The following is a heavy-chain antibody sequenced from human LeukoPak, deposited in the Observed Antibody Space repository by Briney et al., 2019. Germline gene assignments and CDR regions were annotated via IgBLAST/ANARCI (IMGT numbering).Heavy chain of an antibody. V-gene: IGHV1-18*01. CDR3: AREGDFGSYPFDY. J-gene: IGHJ4*02. CDR2: INPPNGHT. D-gene: IGHD3-3*01. CDR1: GYTFTSYG. Sequence: GASVKVSCKASGYTFTSYGISWVRQAPGQGLEWMGWINPPNGHTDYAQKFQGRVTMTRDTSTGTLYMELRSLRSDDTAVYYCAREGDFGSYPFDYWGQGTLVIVAS.